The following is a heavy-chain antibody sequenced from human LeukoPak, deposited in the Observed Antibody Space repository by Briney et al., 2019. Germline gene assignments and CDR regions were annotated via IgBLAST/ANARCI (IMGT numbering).Heavy chain of an antibody. CDR2: IYYSGST. Sequence: SHTLSLTCTVSGGSLSSVGYDWSWIRQHPGKGLEWIGYIYYSGSTYYNPSLKSRVTISVDTSKNQFSLKLSSVTAADTAVYYCARKQWLYYFDYWGQGTLVTVSS. CDR3: ARKQWLYYFDY. CDR1: GGSLSSVGYD. V-gene: IGHV4-31*03. J-gene: IGHJ4*02. D-gene: IGHD3-22*01.